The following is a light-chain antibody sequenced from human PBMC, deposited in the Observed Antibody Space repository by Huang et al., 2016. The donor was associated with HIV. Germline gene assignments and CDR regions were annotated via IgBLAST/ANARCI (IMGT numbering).Light chain of an antibody. CDR1: QSVSNE. J-gene: IGKJ1*01. Sequence: EIVMTQSPGTLSVSPGERATLSCRASQSVSNEVAWFQQKPGQAPRLLSYGANIRPSGNPAGFSGSGSGTEFTLTISSLQSEDFAIYYCQQYNDWPWTFGQGTKVEIK. V-gene: IGKV3-15*01. CDR3: QQYNDWPWT. CDR2: GAN.